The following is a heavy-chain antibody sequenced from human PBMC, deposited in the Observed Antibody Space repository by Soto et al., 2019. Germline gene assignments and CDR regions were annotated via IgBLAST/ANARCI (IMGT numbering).Heavy chain of an antibody. V-gene: IGHV3-23*01. J-gene: IGHJ4*02. D-gene: IGHD3-3*01. Sequence: GGSLDLPCEASGFTFRSYAMGWVRQAQGKGLEGVSAISGRGGSTYYADSVKGRFTISRDNSKNTLYLQMNSLRAEDTAVYYCAKDLRFLEPYYFDYWGQGTLVTVSS. CDR1: GFTFRSYA. CDR3: AKDLRFLEPYYFDY. CDR2: ISGRGGST.